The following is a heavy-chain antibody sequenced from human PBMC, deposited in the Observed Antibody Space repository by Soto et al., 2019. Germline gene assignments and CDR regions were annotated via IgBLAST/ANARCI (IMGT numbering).Heavy chain of an antibody. Sequence: SETLCLTCTVSGGSISSYYWSWIRQPPGKGLEWIGYIYYSGSTNYNPSLKSRVTISVDTSKNQFSLKLSSVTAADTAVYYCARDRSYYDSSGYYYYYGMDVWGQGTTVTVSS. CDR3: ARDRSYYDSSGYYYYYGMDV. CDR1: GGSISSYY. J-gene: IGHJ6*02. CDR2: IYYSGST. D-gene: IGHD3-22*01. V-gene: IGHV4-59*01.